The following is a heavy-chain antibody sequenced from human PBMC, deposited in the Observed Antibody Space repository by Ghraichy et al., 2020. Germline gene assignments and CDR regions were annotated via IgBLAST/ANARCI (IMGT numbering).Heavy chain of an antibody. V-gene: IGHV1-18*04. CDR1: GYTFTSYG. CDR3: ARDLGGQQLARRGGVGATYQH. J-gene: IGHJ1*01. D-gene: IGHD6-13*01. Sequence: ASVKVSCKASGYTFTSYGISWVRQAPGQGLEWMGWISAYNGNTNYAQKLQGRVTMTTDTSTSTAYMELRSLRSDDTAVYYCARDLGGQQLARRGGVGATYQHWGQGTLVTVSS. CDR2: ISAYNGNT.